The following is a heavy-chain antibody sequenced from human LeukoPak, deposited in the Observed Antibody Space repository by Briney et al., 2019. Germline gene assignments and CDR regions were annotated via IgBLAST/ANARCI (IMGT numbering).Heavy chain of an antibody. D-gene: IGHD5-18*01. CDR2: VIPIFGTA. J-gene: IGHJ4*02. V-gene: IGHV1-69*06. CDR3: ARLRGYSYVDDY. CDR1: GGTFSSYA. Sequence: SVKVSCKASGGTFSSYAISWVRQAPGQGLEWMGGVIPIFGTANYAQKFQGRVTITADKSTSTAYMELSSLRSEDTAVYYCARLRGYSYVDDYWGQGTLVTVSS.